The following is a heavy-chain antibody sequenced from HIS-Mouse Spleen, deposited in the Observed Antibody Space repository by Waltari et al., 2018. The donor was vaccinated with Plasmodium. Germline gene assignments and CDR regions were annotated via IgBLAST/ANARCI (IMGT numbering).Heavy chain of an antibody. CDR1: GDSVSSNSSA. CDR2: TYYRSKWYN. Sequence: QVQLQQSGPGLVKPSQTLSLTCAISGDSVSSNSSAANWIRPAPSRGLEWLGRTYYRSKWYNDYAVSVKSRITINPDTSKNQFSLQLNSVTPEDTAVYYRARSVWGSGLDYFDYWGQGTLVTVSS. V-gene: IGHV6-1*01. D-gene: IGHD7-27*01. J-gene: IGHJ4*02. CDR3: ARSVWGSGLDYFDY.